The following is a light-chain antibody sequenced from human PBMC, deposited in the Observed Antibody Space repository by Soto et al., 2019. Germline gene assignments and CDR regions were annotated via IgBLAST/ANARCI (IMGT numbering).Light chain of an antibody. CDR1: QTVNNN. J-gene: IGKJ5*01. Sequence: VMTQAPATLSVTPGEGATLXXRASQTVNNNVAWYQLKDGQVPRIXIYGASSRATGIPDRFSGSGARTDFTLTISRLEPEDSAVYYCQQYSSTPSTFGQGTRLEIK. CDR3: QQYSSTPST. CDR2: GAS. V-gene: IGKV3-20*01.